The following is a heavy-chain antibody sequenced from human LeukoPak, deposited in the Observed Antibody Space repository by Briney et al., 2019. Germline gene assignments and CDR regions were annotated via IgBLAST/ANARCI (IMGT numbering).Heavy chain of an antibody. V-gene: IGHV4-34*01. J-gene: IGHJ4*02. Sequence: SETLALTCALYGGSFTGYYWRWIRQPPGKGLEWIGEINHSGSTKYNPSLKSRVTISVDTSTKQFFLRLTSVTAADTAVYYCARARYYVWGSYRYVDYWGQGTLVTVSS. D-gene: IGHD3-16*02. CDR3: ARARYYVWGSYRYVDY. CDR2: INHSGST. CDR1: GGSFTGYY.